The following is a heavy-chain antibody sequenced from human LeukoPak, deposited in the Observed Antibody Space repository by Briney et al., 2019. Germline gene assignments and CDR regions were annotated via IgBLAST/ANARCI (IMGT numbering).Heavy chain of an antibody. V-gene: IGHV3-48*01. Sequence: GGSLRLSCAASGFTFGSYSINWVRQAPGKGLEWVSYISSSSSSIYYADSVKGRFTISRDNAKSSLYLQMNSLRAEDTAVYYCARHEYWGQGTLVTVSS. CDR2: ISSSSSSI. J-gene: IGHJ4*02. CDR3: ARHEY. CDR1: GFTFGSYS.